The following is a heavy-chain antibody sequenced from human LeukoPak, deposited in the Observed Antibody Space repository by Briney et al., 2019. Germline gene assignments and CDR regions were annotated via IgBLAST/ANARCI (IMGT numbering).Heavy chain of an antibody. CDR3: ARAHDYGDYGFWFDP. D-gene: IGHD4-17*01. Sequence: SGTLSLTCTVSGGSISSYYWSWIRQPPGKGLEWIGYIYYSGSTNYNPSLKSRVTISVDSSKNQFSLKLSSVTAADTAVYYCARAHDYGDYGFWFDPWGQGTLVTVSS. CDR1: GGSISSYY. J-gene: IGHJ5*02. V-gene: IGHV4-59*01. CDR2: IYYSGST.